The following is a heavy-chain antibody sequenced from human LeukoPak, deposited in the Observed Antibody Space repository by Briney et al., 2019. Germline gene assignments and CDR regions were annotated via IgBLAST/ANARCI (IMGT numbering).Heavy chain of an antibody. Sequence: SETLSLTCTVSGGSISSYYWSWIRQPPGKGLEWIGYIYYSGSTNYNPSLKSRVTISVDTSKTQFSLKPSSVTAADTAVYYCARGVRFSGSYFDYWGQGTLVTVSS. CDR2: IYYSGST. V-gene: IGHV4-59*08. J-gene: IGHJ4*02. D-gene: IGHD3-10*01. CDR3: ARGVRFSGSYFDY. CDR1: GGSISSYY.